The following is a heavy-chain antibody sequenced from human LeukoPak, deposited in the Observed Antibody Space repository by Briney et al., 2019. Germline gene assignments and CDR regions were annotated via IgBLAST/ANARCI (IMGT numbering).Heavy chain of an antibody. V-gene: IGHV4-34*01. Sequence: SETLSLTCAVYGGSFSGYYWSWIRQPPGKGLEWIGEINHSGSTNYNPSLKSRVTISVDTSKNQISLRLSSVTAADTAVYYCARLQYCSGTSCYWFDPWGQGTLVTVSS. CDR1: GGSFSGYY. D-gene: IGHD2-2*01. J-gene: IGHJ5*02. CDR3: ARLQYCSGTSCYWFDP. CDR2: INHSGST.